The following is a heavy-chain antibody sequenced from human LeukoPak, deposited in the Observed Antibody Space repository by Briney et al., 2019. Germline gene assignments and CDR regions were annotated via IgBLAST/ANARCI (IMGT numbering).Heavy chain of an antibody. V-gene: IGHV3-53*01. Sequence: GGSLRLSCEASGFTVNSNYMNWVRQAPGKGLEWVSVVYSDDTTYYADYVTGRFTISRDNSKKTLYLQMNKMRAEDTAVYYCARGGGYYAIDYWGQGTLVTVSS. CDR3: ARGGGYYAIDY. CDR2: VYSDDTT. D-gene: IGHD1-26*01. CDR1: GFTVNSNY. J-gene: IGHJ4*02.